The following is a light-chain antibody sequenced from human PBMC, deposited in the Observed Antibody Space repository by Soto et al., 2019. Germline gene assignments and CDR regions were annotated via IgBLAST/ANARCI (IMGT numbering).Light chain of an antibody. CDR1: QDISNY. CDR3: QRYDNLPLP. Sequence: DIEMTQNNSTLSASVGDRVTITCQASQDISNYLNLYQQKPGKAPKLLIYDASNLETGVPSRFSGSGSGTDFTFTISRLQPEDIATYYCQRYDNLPLPFGGRTNVDI. V-gene: IGKV1-33*01. CDR2: DAS. J-gene: IGKJ4*01.